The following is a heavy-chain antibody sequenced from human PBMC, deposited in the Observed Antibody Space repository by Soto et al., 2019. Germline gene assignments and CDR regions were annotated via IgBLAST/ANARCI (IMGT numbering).Heavy chain of an antibody. CDR1: GYTFTSYY. D-gene: IGHD2-2*01. CDR3: ARGSGVVVTD. Sequence: ASVKVSCKASGYTFTSYYMHWVRQAPGQGLEWMGIINPSGGSTSYAQKFQGRVTITTDTSASTAYMELSSLRSEYTAVYYCARGSGVVVTDWARGTLVNVSS. V-gene: IGHV1-46*01. CDR2: INPSGGST. J-gene: IGHJ4*02.